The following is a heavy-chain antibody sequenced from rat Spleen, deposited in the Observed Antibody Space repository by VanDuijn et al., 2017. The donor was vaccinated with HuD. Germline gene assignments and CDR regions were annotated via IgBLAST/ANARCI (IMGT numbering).Heavy chain of an antibody. J-gene: IGHJ2*01. CDR1: GFTFSNYD. CDR2: ISYDGVST. Sequence: EVQLVESDGGLVQPGRSLKLSCAASGFTFSNYDMAWVRQAPKKGLEWVAYISYDGVSTYYRDSVRGRFTISRDNAKNTLFLQMDSLRSEDTATYYCVRHWGYWGQGVMVTVSS. CDR3: VRHWGY. D-gene: IGHD4-6*01. V-gene: IGHV5-29*01.